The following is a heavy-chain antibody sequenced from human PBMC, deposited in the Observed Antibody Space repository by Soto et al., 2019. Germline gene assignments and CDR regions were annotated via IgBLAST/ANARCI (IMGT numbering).Heavy chain of an antibody. CDR3: AKDRSSILHYGMDV. Sequence: EVQLVESGGGLVQPGRSLRLSCAASEFTFDDYAMHWVRQAPGKGLEWVSCISWNSDNIGYADSVKGRFTISRDNVQNSLYLQMNSLRAEDTALYYCAKDRSSILHYGMDVWGQGTTVTVSS. CDR2: ISWNSDNI. D-gene: IGHD3-9*01. CDR1: EFTFDDYA. J-gene: IGHJ6*02. V-gene: IGHV3-9*01.